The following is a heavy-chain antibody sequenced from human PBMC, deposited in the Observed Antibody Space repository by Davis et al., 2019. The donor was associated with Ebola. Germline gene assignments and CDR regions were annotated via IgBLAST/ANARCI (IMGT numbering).Heavy chain of an antibody. CDR2: ISSSGSTI. D-gene: IGHD3-22*01. Sequence: PGGSLRLSCAASGFTFSSYAMNWIRQAPGKGLEWVSYISSSGSTIYYADSVKGRFTISRDNSKNTLYLQMNSLRAEDTAVYYCARDYLATYYYDSSGYGYFDYWGQGTLVTVSS. J-gene: IGHJ4*02. CDR3: ARDYLATYYYDSSGYGYFDY. CDR1: GFTFSSYA. V-gene: IGHV3-48*01.